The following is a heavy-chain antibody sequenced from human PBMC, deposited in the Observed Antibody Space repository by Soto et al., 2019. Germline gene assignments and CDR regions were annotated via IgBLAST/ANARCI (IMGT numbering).Heavy chain of an antibody. CDR1: GFTFSSYA. CDR2: ISGSGGST. D-gene: IGHD3-16*02. CDR3: AKPGYPYYYYYYMDV. J-gene: IGHJ6*03. Sequence: GGSLRLSCAASGFTFSSYAMSWDRQAPGKGLEWVSAISGSGGSTYYADSVKGRFTIARDNSKNTLYLQMNSLRAEETAVDYGAKPGYPYYYYYYMDVWGKGTTVTVSS. V-gene: IGHV3-23*01.